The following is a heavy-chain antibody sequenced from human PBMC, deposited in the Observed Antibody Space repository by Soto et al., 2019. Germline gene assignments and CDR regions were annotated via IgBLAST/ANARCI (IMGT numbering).Heavy chain of an antibody. CDR3: ARQTYYYDSSGYYPFDY. CDR1: GYSFTSYW. V-gene: IGHV5-51*01. J-gene: IGHJ4*02. CDR2: IYPGDSGT. D-gene: IGHD3-22*01. Sequence: GESLKISCKGSGYSFTSYWIGWVRQMPGKGLEWMGIIYPGDSGTRYSPSFQGQVTISADKSISTAYLQWSRLKASDTAMYYCARQTYYYDSSGYYPFDYWGQGTLVTVSS.